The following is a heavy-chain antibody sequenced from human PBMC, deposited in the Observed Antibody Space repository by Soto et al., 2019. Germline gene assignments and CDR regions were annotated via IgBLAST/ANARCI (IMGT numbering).Heavy chain of an antibody. CDR3: ARLKYGYDY. CDR1: GGSISSSYYY. CDR2: LYYSGST. D-gene: IGHD5-18*01. Sequence: QVQLQESGPGLVKPSETLSLTCSVSGGSISSSYYYWGWIRQPPGKGLEWIGTLYYSGSTYYNPSLKSRVTISVDTSENHFSLKLTSVTAADTAVYYCARLKYGYDYWGQGTLVTVSS. J-gene: IGHJ4*02. V-gene: IGHV4-39*01.